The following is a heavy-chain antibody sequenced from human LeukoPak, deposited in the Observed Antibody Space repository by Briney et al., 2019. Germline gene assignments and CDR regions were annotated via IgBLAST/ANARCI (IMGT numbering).Heavy chain of an antibody. CDR2: INPSGGGT. V-gene: IGHV1-46*01. CDR1: GYTFTTYY. CDR3: ARRNPTHYGAYLYYFDY. Sequence: GASVKISCKASGYTFTTYYMHWVRQAPGQGLEWMGIINPSGGGTNYAQEFQGRVTMTRDTSPSTVYMDLNNLRSDHTAVYYCARRNPTHYGAYLYYFDYWGQGTLVTVSS. J-gene: IGHJ4*02. D-gene: IGHD4-17*01.